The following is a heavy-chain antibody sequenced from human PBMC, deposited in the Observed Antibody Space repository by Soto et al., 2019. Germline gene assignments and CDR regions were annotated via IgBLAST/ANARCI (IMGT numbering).Heavy chain of an antibody. CDR2: LYWDDDN. V-gene: IGHV2-5*02. CDR3: AHGSGWLFDY. J-gene: IGHJ4*02. Sequence: QITLKESGPTLVKPTQTLTLTRTFSGFSLTTSGVGVGWIRQPPGKALEWLALLYWDDDNQYSPSLRNRLTLTKDTSKNQVVLTMTIMDPVDTATYYCAHGSGWLFDYWGQGTLVTVSS. D-gene: IGHD6-19*01. CDR1: GFSLTTSGVG.